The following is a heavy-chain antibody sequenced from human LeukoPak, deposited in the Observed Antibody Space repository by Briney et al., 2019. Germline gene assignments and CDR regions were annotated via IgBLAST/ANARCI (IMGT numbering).Heavy chain of an antibody. CDR3: ARGAAIAAAGNAFDI. J-gene: IGHJ3*02. Sequence: GGSLRLSCAAAGFSFSTYSMNWVRQTPGKGLEWVSSISRTSSYIYYADSVKGRFTLSRDNGKNSLYLQMNSLRAEDTAVYYCARGAAIAAAGNAFDIWGQGTMVTVSS. D-gene: IGHD6-13*01. V-gene: IGHV3-21*01. CDR2: ISRTSSYI. CDR1: GFSFSTYS.